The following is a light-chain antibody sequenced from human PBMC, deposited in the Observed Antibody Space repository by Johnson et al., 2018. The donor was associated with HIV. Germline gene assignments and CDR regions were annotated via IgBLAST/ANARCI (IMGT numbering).Light chain of an antibody. CDR3: GTWARRSATDV. CDR1: SSNIGNNY. Sequence: QSVLTQPPSMSAAPGQKVTISCSGSSSNIGNNYVSWYQQFPGTAPKLLIYDNNKRPSGIPDRFSGSKSGTSATLGITGLQTGDEADYYCGTWARRSATDVFETGTKVTVL. V-gene: IGLV1-51*01. CDR2: DNN. J-gene: IGLJ1*01.